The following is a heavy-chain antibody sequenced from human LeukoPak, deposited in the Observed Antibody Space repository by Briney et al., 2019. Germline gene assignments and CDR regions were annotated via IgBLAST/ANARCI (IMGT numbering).Heavy chain of an antibody. J-gene: IGHJ3*02. CDR2: TNPNSGNT. CDR3: ARGILSDDAFDI. CDR1: GYTFTSYD. V-gene: IGHV1-8*01. Sequence: ASVKVSCKASGYTFTSYDINWVRQATGQGLEWMGWTNPNSGNTGYVQKFQGRVTMTRNTSTSTAYMELSSLRSEDTAVYYCARGILSDDAFDIWGQGTMVTVSS.